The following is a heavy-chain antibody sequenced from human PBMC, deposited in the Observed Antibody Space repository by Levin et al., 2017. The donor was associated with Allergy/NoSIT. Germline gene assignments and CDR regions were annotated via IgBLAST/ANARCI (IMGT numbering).Heavy chain of an antibody. CDR3: AKDQEFRQWEVTGFDY. D-gene: IGHD1-26*01. V-gene: IGHV3-9*01. Sequence: PGGSLRLSCAAFGFQFTEYSMHWVRQTPGKGLEWVAGITWNSDDIAYADSVKGRFVISRDNGQSSLYLQMNSLRVEDTAFYYCAKDQEFRQWEVTGFDYWGQGTLVTVSS. CDR1: GFQFTEYS. CDR2: ITWNSDDI. J-gene: IGHJ4*02.